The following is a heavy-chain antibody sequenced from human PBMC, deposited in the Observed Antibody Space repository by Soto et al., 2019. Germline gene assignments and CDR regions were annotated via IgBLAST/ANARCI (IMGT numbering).Heavy chain of an antibody. CDR1: GGSISSYY. J-gene: IGHJ5*01. Sequence: QVQLQESGPGLVKPSETLSLTCTVSGGSISSYYWSWIRQPPGKGLEWIGFIFYSGSTSYNPSLRRRVTISIDTSEYQFSLKLNSVTAADTAVYYCASMIGDPVLSFDSLGQGTLVAVSS. D-gene: IGHD3-10*02. V-gene: IGHV4-59*01. CDR2: IFYSGST. CDR3: ASMIGDPVLSFDS.